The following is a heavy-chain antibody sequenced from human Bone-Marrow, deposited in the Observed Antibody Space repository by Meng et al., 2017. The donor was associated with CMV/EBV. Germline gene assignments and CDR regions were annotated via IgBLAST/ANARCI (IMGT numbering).Heavy chain of an antibody. CDR3: ARGVGGRNGQVGWLPSHPGYGMDV. CDR2: INPNSGGT. Sequence: ASVKVSCKASGYTFTGYYMHWVRQAPGQGLEWMGWINPNSGGTNYAQKFQGRVTMTRDTSISTAYMELSRLRSDDTAVYYCARGVGGRNGQVGWLPSHPGYGMDVWGQGTTVTV. V-gene: IGHV1-2*02. D-gene: IGHD3-3*01. J-gene: IGHJ6*02. CDR1: GYTFTGYY.